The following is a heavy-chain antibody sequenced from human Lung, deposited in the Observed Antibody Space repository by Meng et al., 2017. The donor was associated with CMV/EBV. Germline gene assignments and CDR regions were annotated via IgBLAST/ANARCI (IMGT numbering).Heavy chain of an antibody. V-gene: IGHV4-38-2*02. D-gene: IGHD2/OR15-2a*01. CDR1: GYSISSGYY. CDR2: IHHSGST. Sequence: CTVSGYSISSGYYWGWIRQSPEKEVEWIGSIHHSGSTYYNPSLKSRVTISMDAPTDQFSLNLNSVTAANTAVYYCARVHRIRNWFDPLGRGCLVTVSS. CDR3: ARVHRIRNWFDP. J-gene: IGHJ5*01.